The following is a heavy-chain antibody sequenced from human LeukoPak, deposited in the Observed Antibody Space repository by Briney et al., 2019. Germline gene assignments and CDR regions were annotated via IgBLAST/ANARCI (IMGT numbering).Heavy chain of an antibody. CDR1: GFTFSTYY. CDR3: ARDTNYYGSGSWCGV. V-gene: IGHV3-7*01. D-gene: IGHD3-10*01. Sequence: GGSLRLSCAASGFTFSTYYMSWVRQAPGKGLEWVACIKQDGSDKYYVDSVKGRFTISRDNAKNSLYLQMNSLRAEDTAVYYCARDTNYYGSGSWCGVWGKGTTVTISS. J-gene: IGHJ6*04. CDR2: IKQDGSDK.